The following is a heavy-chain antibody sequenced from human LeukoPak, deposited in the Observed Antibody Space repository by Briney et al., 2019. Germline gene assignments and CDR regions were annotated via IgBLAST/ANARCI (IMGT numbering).Heavy chain of an antibody. Sequence: GRSLRLSCAASGFTFSSYGMHWVRQAPGKGLEWVAVISYDGSNKYYADSVKGRFTISRDNSKNTLYLQMNSLRAEDTAVYYCARDPAYCGGDCYGTNWFDPWGQGTLVTVSS. CDR2: ISYDGSNK. CDR1: GFTFSSYG. V-gene: IGHV3-30*03. D-gene: IGHD2-21*02. J-gene: IGHJ5*02. CDR3: ARDPAYCGGDCYGTNWFDP.